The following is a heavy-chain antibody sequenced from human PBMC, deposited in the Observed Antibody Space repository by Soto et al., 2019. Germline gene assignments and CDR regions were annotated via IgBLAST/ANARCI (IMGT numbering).Heavy chain of an antibody. J-gene: IGHJ6*02. CDR2: INPNSGGT. CDR3: ARRAVPHYYYGMDV. Sequence: QVQLVQSGAEVKKPGASVKVSCKASGYTFTGYYMHWVRQAPGQGLEWMGWINPNSGGTNYAQKFQGWVTMTRDTSISTAYMALSRLRSDDTAVYYCARRAVPHYYYGMDVWGQGTTVTVSS. V-gene: IGHV1-2*04. CDR1: GYTFTGYY.